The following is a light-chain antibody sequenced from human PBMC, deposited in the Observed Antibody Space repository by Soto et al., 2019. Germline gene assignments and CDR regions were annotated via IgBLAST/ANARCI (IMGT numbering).Light chain of an antibody. CDR1: SSDVGAYNY. Sequence: QSALTQPASASGSTGQSVTISCTGTSSDVGAYNYVSWYQQYPGKAPKLMIYEVSKRPSGVPDRFSGSKSGKTASLTVSGLQPEDEADYYCTSYAGSNIWVFGGGTKVTVL. J-gene: IGLJ3*02. V-gene: IGLV2-8*01. CDR3: TSYAGSNIWV. CDR2: EVS.